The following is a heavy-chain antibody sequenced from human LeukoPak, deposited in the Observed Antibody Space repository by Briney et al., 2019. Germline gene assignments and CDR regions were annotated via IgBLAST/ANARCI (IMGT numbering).Heavy chain of an antibody. CDR1: VGTFSSYA. V-gene: IGHV1-69*05. CDR3: ARVPGPDGFDYYYMDV. D-gene: IGHD1-14*01. J-gene: IGHJ6*03. Sequence: GASVTVSFKSSVGTFSSYAISWVRQPHAQGLERMGGIIPIFGTANYAQEFQGRVTITTDESTSTAYMELSSLRSEDTAVYYCARVPGPDGFDYYYMDVWGKGPTVTVSS. CDR2: IIPIFGTA.